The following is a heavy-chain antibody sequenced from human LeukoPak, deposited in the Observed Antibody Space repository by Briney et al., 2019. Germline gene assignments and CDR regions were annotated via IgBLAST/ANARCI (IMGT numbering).Heavy chain of an antibody. CDR1: GGTFSSYA. Sequence: SVKVSCKASGGTFSSYAISWVRQAPGQGLEWMGRIIPIFGTANYAQKFQGRVTITADKSTSTAYVELSSLRSEDTAVYYCARDRDTGYYDSLKPHYYMDVWGKGTTVTVSS. CDR3: ARDRDTGYYDSLKPHYYMDV. V-gene: IGHV1-69*06. D-gene: IGHD3-3*01. J-gene: IGHJ6*03. CDR2: IIPIFGTA.